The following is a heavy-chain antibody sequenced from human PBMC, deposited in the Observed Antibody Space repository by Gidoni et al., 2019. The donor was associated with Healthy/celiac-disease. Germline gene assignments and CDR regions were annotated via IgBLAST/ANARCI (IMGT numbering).Heavy chain of an antibody. Sequence: QVQLVESGGGVVQPGGSLRLSCAASGFTFSSYGMHWVRQAPGKGLEWVAFIRYDGSNKYYADSVKGRFTISRDNSKNTLYLQMNSLRAEDTAVYYCAKYSSIAVAGNYYYYYYMDVWGKGTTVTVSS. CDR3: AKYSSIAVAGNYYYYYYMDV. CDR2: IRYDGSNK. CDR1: GFTFSSYG. J-gene: IGHJ6*03. V-gene: IGHV3-30*02. D-gene: IGHD6-19*01.